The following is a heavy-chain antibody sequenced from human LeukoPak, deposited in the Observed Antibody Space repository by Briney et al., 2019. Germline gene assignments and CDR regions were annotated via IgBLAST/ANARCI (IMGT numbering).Heavy chain of an antibody. CDR3: AKDAFISSYSSGWYYFDY. CDR2: ISYDGSNK. V-gene: IGHV3-30*18. J-gene: IGHJ4*02. D-gene: IGHD6-19*01. CDR1: GFTFSSYG. Sequence: QSGRSLRLSCAASGFTFSSYGVHWVRQAPGKGLEWVAVISYDGSNKYYADSVKGRFTISRDNSKNTLYLQMNSLRAEDTAVYYCAKDAFISSYSSGWYYFDYWGQGTLVTVSS.